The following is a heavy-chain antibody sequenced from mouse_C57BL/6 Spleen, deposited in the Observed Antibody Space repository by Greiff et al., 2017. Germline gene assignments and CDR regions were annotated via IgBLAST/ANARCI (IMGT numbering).Heavy chain of an antibody. J-gene: IGHJ4*01. CDR1: GYTFTGYW. Sequence: QVQLQPSGAELVKPGASVKLSCKSSGYTFTGYWIPWVKQRPGHGLKWLGEILPGSGSTNYNEKFKGKATLTVETSSNTAYMQLSSLTTEDSAIYYCARQGSRRNYYALDYWGQGTTVTVSS. D-gene: IGHD1-1*01. CDR3: ARQGSRRNYYALDY. V-gene: IGHV1-9*01. CDR2: ILPGSGST.